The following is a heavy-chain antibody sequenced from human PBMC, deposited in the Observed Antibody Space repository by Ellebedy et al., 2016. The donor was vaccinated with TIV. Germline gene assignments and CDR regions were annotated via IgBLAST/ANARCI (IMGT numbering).Heavy chain of an antibody. V-gene: IGHV4-59*08. D-gene: IGHD3-3*01. CDR2: IYYIGTT. CDR3: ARQGPYDFDLDY. CDR1: GASISRYF. Sequence: MPSETLSLTCTVSGASISRYFLSWIRQPPGKGLDYIGHIYYIGTTHYNPSLKSRVTISVDTSKNQVSLKLRSLTAADTAVYFCARQGPYDFDLDYWGQGILVTVSS. J-gene: IGHJ4*02.